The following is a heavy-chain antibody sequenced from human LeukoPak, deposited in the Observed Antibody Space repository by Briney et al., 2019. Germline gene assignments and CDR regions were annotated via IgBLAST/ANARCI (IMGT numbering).Heavy chain of an antibody. CDR2: ISSSSTV. Sequence: GGSLRLSCAASGFTFSSYDMNWVCQAPGKGLEWVSYISSSSTVYYVDSVKGRFTISRDNAKNSLYLQMNSLRAEDTAVYYCARVRYTRRYFDYWGQGALVTVSS. J-gene: IGHJ4*02. V-gene: IGHV3-48*01. CDR1: GFTFSSYD. CDR3: ARVRYTRRYFDY. D-gene: IGHD3-16*02.